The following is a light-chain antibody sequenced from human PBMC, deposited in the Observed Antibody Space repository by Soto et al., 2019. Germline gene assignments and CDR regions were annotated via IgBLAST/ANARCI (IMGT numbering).Light chain of an antibody. Sequence: DIQMTQSPSSLSASVGDRVTITCRARQSISSYLNWYRQKPGKAPKLLIYAASSLQSGVPSRFSGSGSGTDFTLTISSLQPEDFATYYCQQSYSTPYTFGQGTKLEIK. V-gene: IGKV1-39*01. CDR3: QQSYSTPYT. CDR1: QSISSY. CDR2: AAS. J-gene: IGKJ2*01.